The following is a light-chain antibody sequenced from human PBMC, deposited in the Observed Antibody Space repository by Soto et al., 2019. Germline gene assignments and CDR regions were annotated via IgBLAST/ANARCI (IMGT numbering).Light chain of an antibody. CDR2: DAS. V-gene: IGKV3-15*01. CDR3: QQYKNWPL. J-gene: IGKJ5*01. CDR1: QSVSSN. Sequence: EIVMTQSPATLSVSPGERVTLSCRASQSVSSNLVWYHQKPGQAPRLLIYDASTRATGIPARYSGSGSGTEFNFTISSLQSEDFAVYYCQQYKNWPLFGQGTRLEIK.